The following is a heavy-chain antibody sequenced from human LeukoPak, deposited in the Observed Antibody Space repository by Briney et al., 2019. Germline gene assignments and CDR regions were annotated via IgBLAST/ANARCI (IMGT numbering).Heavy chain of an antibody. CDR1: GFTFSSYS. Sequence: GGSLRLSCAASGFTFSSYSMNWVRQAPGKGLDWVSSISSSSSYIYYADSVKGRFTISRDNAKDSLYLQMNSLRAEDTAVYYCAGRAARRGADYYYGMDVWGQGTTVTVSS. CDR3: AGRAARRGADYYYGMDV. V-gene: IGHV3-21*01. CDR2: ISSSSSYI. D-gene: IGHD6-6*01. J-gene: IGHJ6*02.